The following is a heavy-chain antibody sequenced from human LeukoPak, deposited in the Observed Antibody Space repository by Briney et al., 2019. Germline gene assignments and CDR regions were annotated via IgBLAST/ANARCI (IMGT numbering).Heavy chain of an antibody. CDR1: GDSISSSSYY. Sequence: PSETLSLTCTVSGDSISSSSYYWGWIRQTPGVGLEWIGTFYSGSTYYNPSLNSRVTVSVDTSKNQFSLRLSSVTAADTAVYYCASVRRGFGEFSKYYSYYYMDVWGKGTTVTISS. V-gene: IGHV4-39*01. D-gene: IGHD3-10*01. CDR2: FYSGST. J-gene: IGHJ6*03. CDR3: ASVRRGFGEFSKYYSYYYMDV.